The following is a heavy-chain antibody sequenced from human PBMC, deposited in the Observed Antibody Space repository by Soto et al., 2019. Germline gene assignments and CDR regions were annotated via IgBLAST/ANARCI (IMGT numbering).Heavy chain of an antibody. Sequence: GASVKVSCKASGYTFTNYYMHWVRQAPGQGLEWMGWISAYNGNTNYAQKLQGRVTMTTDTSTSTAYMELRSLRSDDTAVYYCARGHSRYDPLDYWGQGTLVTVSS. D-gene: IGHD3-3*01. J-gene: IGHJ4*02. V-gene: IGHV1-18*04. CDR3: ARGHSRYDPLDY. CDR1: GYTFTNYY. CDR2: ISAYNGNT.